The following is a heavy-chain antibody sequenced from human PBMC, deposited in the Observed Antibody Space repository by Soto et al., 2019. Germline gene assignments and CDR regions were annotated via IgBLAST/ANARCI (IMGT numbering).Heavy chain of an antibody. CDR1: GGSFSGYY. V-gene: IGHV4-34*01. Sequence: QVQLQQWGAGLLKPSETLSLTCAVYGGSFSGYYWNWIRQPPGKGLEWIGEINHSGSTNYNPSLKTRVIISVDTSRTLCALKLSSVAAADTAVYLCARVWGIYDYGMDAWGQGSTFTFSS. D-gene: IGHD3-16*01. CDR3: ARVWGIYDYGMDA. J-gene: IGHJ6*02. CDR2: INHSGST.